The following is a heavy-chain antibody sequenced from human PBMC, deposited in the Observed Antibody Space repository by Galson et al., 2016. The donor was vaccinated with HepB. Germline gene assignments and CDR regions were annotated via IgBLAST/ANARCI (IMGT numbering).Heavy chain of an antibody. V-gene: IGHV6-1*01. CDR1: GDSVSSNSAA. Sequence: CAISGDSVSSNSAAWNWIRQSPSRGLEWLGRTYYRSKWYKDYAVSVKSRITINPDTSKNQFSLQLNSVTPEDTAVYYCAREVAAVGRSCMDVWGQGTTVTVSS. CDR2: TYYRSKWYK. D-gene: IGHD6-13*01. J-gene: IGHJ6*02. CDR3: AREVAAVGRSCMDV.